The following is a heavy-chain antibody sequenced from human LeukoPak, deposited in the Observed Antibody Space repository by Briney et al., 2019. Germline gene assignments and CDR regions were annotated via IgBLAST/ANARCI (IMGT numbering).Heavy chain of an antibody. J-gene: IGHJ4*02. V-gene: IGHV1-69*05. D-gene: IGHD3-9*01. CDR2: IIPIFGTA. CDR3: ARVPDIPHQYYFDY. Sequence: ASVKVSCKASGGTFSSYAISWVRQAPGQGLDWMGGIIPIFGTANYAQKFQGRVTITTDESTSTAYMELSSLRSEDTAVYYCARVPDIPHQYYFDYWGQGTLVTVSS. CDR1: GGTFSSYA.